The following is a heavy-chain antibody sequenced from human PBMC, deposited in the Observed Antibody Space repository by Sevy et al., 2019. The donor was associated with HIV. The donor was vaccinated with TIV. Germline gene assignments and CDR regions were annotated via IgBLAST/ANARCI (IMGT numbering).Heavy chain of an antibody. CDR3: ARERSYSSRWFKGLFDY. D-gene: IGHD6-13*01. J-gene: IGHJ4*02. CDR2: ISSTSRTK. Sequence: GGSLRLSCAGSGFNFNNYSMNWVRQAPGKRLEWVSYISSTSRTKYYEESVKGRFTISRDNAKNSLYLQMSSLSAEDTAVYFCARERSYSSRWFKGLFDYWGQGILVTVSS. CDR1: GFNFNNYS. V-gene: IGHV3-48*01.